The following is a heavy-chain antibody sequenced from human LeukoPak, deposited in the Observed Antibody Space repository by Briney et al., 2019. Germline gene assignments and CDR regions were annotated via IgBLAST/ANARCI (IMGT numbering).Heavy chain of an antibody. D-gene: IGHD3-10*01. Sequence: GASVKVSCKASGYTFTSYDINWVRQATGQGLEWMGWMNPNSVNTGYAQKFQGRVTITRNTSISTAYMELSSLRSEDTAVYYCARGGYYGSGSSHYYYYYMDVWGKGTTVTVSS. CDR3: ARGGYYGSGSSHYYYYYMDV. J-gene: IGHJ6*03. CDR1: GYTFTSYD. CDR2: MNPNSVNT. V-gene: IGHV1-8*03.